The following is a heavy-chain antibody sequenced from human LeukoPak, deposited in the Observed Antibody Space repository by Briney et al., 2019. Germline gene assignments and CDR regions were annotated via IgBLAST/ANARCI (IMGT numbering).Heavy chain of an antibody. CDR3: ARGLGTYYSFLSGWFDP. J-gene: IGHJ5*02. Sequence: PSETLSLTCTVSGGSISSSGNYWNWIRQYPGKGPEWIGYIDYSGSAYYNPSLRSRVTISIGKSKNQFSLKLSSMTAADTAVYFCARGLGTYYSFLSGWFDPWGQGTLVTVSS. CDR2: IDYSGSA. D-gene: IGHD1-26*01. CDR1: GGSISSSGNY. V-gene: IGHV4-31*03.